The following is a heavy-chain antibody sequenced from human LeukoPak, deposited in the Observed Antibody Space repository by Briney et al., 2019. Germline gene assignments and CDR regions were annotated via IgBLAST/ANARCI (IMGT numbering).Heavy chain of an antibody. CDR3: ARRGTTVTTWGNYFDY. V-gene: IGHV3-7*01. CDR1: GFTFSSYW. Sequence: PGGSLRLSCAASGFTFSSYWMSWVRQAPGKGLEWVANIKQDGSEKYYVDSVKGRFTISRDNAKNSLYLQMNSLRAEETAVYYCARRGTTVTTWGNYFDYWGQGTLVTVSS. J-gene: IGHJ4*02. D-gene: IGHD4-17*01. CDR2: IKQDGSEK.